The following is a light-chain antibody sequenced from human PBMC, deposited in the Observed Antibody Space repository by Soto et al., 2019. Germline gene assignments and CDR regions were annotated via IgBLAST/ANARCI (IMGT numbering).Light chain of an antibody. CDR2: STS. CDR3: ALFMGNGISV. CDR1: SAYVSTANN. J-gene: IGLJ1*01. V-gene: IGLV8-61*01. Sequence: QTVVTQESSFSVSPVGKATLTVGWFSAYVSTANNPNWYQQPPGQPPRTLIYSTSTRSSGVPDRFSGSILGNKAALTITGAQADDESDYYCALFMGNGISVFGTGTKLTVL.